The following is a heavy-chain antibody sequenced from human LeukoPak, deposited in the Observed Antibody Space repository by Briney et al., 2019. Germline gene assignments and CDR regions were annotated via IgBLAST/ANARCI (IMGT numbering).Heavy chain of an antibody. CDR2: IRGSGDDT. J-gene: IGHJ4*02. V-gene: IGHV3-23*01. CDR1: GFTFSNYA. D-gene: IGHD2-15*01. CDR3: AKGGAYCSGGSCSNFDY. Sequence: GGSLRLSCAASGFTFSNYAMSWVRQAPGKGLEWVSCIRGSGDDTHYADSVRGRFTISRDNSKNTLYLQMNSLRAEDTAVYSCAKGGAYCSGGSCSNFDYWGQGTLVTVSS.